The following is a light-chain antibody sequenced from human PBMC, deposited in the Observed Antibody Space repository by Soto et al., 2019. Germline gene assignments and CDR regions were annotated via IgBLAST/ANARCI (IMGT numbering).Light chain of an antibody. J-gene: IGKJ1*01. CDR3: QQYGRSPLT. CDR2: DAS. V-gene: IGKV3-20*01. CDR1: QSVSTNY. Sequence: EIALTQSPGTLSLSPGERASLSCRASQSVSTNYLGWYQQKPGQAPRLLIYDASSRATGIPDRFSGSGSGTDFTLTISRLEPEDFAVYYCQQYGRSPLTFGQGTKVEIK.